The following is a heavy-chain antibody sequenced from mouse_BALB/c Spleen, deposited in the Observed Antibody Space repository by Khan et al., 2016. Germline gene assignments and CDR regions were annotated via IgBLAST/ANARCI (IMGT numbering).Heavy chain of an antibody. CDR2: IWPGGST. CDR1: GFSLTNSG. D-gene: IGHD2-4*01. Sequence: QVQLQQSGPGLVAPSQSLSITCTVSGFSLTNSGVHWIRQPPGKGLEWLGVIWPGGSTDYNSAIMSRLSITKDNSQNQVFLTMIGLQTEDAAMYYCARDDQDYDAWFASWGQGTLVMVAA. V-gene: IGHV2-9*02. J-gene: IGHJ3*01. CDR3: ARDDQDYDAWFAS.